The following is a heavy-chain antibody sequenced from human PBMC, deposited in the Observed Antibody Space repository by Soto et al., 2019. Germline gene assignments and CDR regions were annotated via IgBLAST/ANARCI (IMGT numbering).Heavy chain of an antibody. CDR3: ARAAGWSSGYYDAFDI. Sequence: SVKVSCKASGGTFSRYAISWVRQAPGQGLEWMGGIIPIFGTANYAQKFQGRVTITADESTSTAYMELSSLRSEDTAVYYCARAAGWSSGYYDAFDIWGQRTMVTVSS. CDR2: IIPIFGTA. V-gene: IGHV1-69*13. CDR1: GGTFSRYA. D-gene: IGHD3-22*01. J-gene: IGHJ3*02.